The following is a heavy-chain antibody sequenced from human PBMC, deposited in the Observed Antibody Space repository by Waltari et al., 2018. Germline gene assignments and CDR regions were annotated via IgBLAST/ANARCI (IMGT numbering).Heavy chain of an antibody. D-gene: IGHD1-1*01. CDR1: GGSISSSNYF. CDR2: IYYSEIT. V-gene: IGHV4-39*07. Sequence: QVQLQESGPGLVRPSETLSLNCTVSGGSISSSNYFWAWVRQPPGKGLEWIGSIYYSEITYYNPSLKRRVTISGDTSKNQFSLNLSSVTAADSAVYYCARSTGIPTGHYMDVWGKGTTVTISS. J-gene: IGHJ6*03. CDR3: ARSTGIPTGHYMDV.